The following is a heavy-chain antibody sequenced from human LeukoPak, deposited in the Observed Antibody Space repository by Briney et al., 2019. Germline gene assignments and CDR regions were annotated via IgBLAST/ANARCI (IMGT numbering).Heavy chain of an antibody. Sequence: GGSLRLSCAASGFPFRTYWITWVRQAPGKGLEWVANIKNDGSEKYYVDSVKGRFTISRDNAENSLFLQMNSLRVEDTAIYYCTRDSGLTGYDLLDYWGQGTLVTVSS. J-gene: IGHJ4*02. V-gene: IGHV3-7*01. CDR3: TRDSGLTGYDLLDY. D-gene: IGHD5-12*01. CDR1: GFPFRTYW. CDR2: IKNDGSEK.